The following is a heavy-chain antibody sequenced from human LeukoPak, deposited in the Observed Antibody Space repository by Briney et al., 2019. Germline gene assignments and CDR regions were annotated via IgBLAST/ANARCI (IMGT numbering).Heavy chain of an antibody. CDR3: ATRAPTYYLDY. V-gene: IGHV3-23*01. CDR2: ISGTGGST. CDR1: GFTFSNFG. Sequence: GGSLRLSCAASGFTFSNFGMSWVRQAPGKGLEWVSTISGTGGSTYYADSVKGRFTISRDNSESALYLQMNSLRAEDTALYYCATRAPTYYLDYWGQGTLVTVSS. J-gene: IGHJ4*02.